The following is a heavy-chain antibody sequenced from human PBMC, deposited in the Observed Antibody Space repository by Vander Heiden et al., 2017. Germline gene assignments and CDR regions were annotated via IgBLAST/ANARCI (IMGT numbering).Heavy chain of an antibody. V-gene: IGHV1-18*01. CDR2: ISAYNGNT. J-gene: IGHJ5*02. Sequence: QVQLVQSGAEVKKPGASVKVSCKASGYTFTSYGISGVRQAPGQGLEWMGWISAYNGNTNYAQKLQGRVTMTTDTSTSTAYMELRSLRSDDTAVYYCARVGTGYGSGSYYMFWFDPWGQGTLVTVSS. CDR1: GYTFTSYG. CDR3: ARVGTGYGSGSYYMFWFDP. D-gene: IGHD3-10*01.